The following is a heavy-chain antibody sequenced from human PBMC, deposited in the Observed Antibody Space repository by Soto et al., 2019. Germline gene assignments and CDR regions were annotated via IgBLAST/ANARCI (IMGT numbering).Heavy chain of an antibody. Sequence: QVQLVESGGDVVQPGGSLRLSCAAAGFTFSNYGMQWVRQAPGRGLEWVAVISYDGRNKYYADSVKGRFTISRDNSENTLFLEMSSLRAEDTAVYYCAKPDPFKTLMRVHNWGQGTLVTVSS. D-gene: IGHD3-10*02. CDR3: AKPDPFKTLMRVHN. J-gene: IGHJ4*02. CDR1: GFTFSNYG. CDR2: ISYDGRNK. V-gene: IGHV3-30*18.